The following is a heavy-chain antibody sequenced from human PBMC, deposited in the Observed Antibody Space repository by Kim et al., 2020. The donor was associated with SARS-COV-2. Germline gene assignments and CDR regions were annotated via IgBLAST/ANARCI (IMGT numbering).Heavy chain of an antibody. D-gene: IGHD5-18*01. J-gene: IGHJ5*01. CDR3: AKDPVTGWFDS. V-gene: IGHV3-23*01. CDR2: RT. Sequence: RTFYADSGKGRSTRSSDNYKNTVFLQMNSLRPDYTAQYYCAKDPVTGWFDSWGQGTLVTVSS.